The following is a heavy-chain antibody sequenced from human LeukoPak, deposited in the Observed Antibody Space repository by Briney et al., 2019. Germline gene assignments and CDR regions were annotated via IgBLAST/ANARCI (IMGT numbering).Heavy chain of an antibody. CDR3: ARALHRVVVPAAVKSYYYYGMDV. Sequence: ASVKVSCKASGYTFTSYDINWVRQATGQGLEWMGWMNPNSGNTGYAQKFQGRVTMTRNTSISTAYMELSSLRSEDTAVYYCARALHRVVVPAAVKSYYYYGMDVWGQGTTVTVSS. CDR1: GYTFTSYD. J-gene: IGHJ6*02. CDR2: MNPNSGNT. V-gene: IGHV1-8*01. D-gene: IGHD2-2*01.